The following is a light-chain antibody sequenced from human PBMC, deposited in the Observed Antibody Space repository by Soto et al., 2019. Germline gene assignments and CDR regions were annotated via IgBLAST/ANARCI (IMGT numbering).Light chain of an antibody. V-gene: IGKV1-5*03. CDR3: QQYESHMYT. CDR2: KAS. Sequence: DIQMTQSPSTLSASVGDRVTITCRASQSVSSWLAWYQQKPGKAPKLLIYKASSLESGVPSRFSGSGSWTEFTLTITSLQPDDFATYYCQQYESHMYTFGQGTKLEI. CDR1: QSVSSW. J-gene: IGKJ2*01.